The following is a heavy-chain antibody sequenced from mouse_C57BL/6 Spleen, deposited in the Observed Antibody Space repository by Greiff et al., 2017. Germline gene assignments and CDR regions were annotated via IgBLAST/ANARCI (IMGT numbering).Heavy chain of an antibody. J-gene: IGHJ1*03. V-gene: IGHV5-12*01. CDR3: ARRYYDYGGYCDV. CDR2: ISNGGGST. CDR1: GFTFSDYY. D-gene: IGHD2-4*01. Sequence: DVMLVESGGGLVQPGGSLKLSCAASGFTFSDYYMYWVRQTPEKRLEWVAYISNGGGSTYYPDTVKGRFTISRDNAKNTLYLQMSRLKSEDTAMYYCARRYYDYGGYCDVWGTGTTVTVSS.